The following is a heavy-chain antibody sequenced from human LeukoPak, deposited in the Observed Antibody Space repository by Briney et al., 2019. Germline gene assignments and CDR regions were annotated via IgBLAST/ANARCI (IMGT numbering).Heavy chain of an antibody. Sequence: GGSLRLSCAASGFTFSSYSMNWVRQAPGKGLEWVSGISWNSGKIDCADSVKGRFTISRDNAKNSLYLQMNSLRVEDMALYYCAKDRGYSSSFFEIWGQGTLVTVSS. J-gene: IGHJ4*02. CDR1: GFTFSSYS. CDR3: AKDRGYSSSFFEI. V-gene: IGHV3-9*03. D-gene: IGHD6-13*01. CDR2: ISWNSGKI.